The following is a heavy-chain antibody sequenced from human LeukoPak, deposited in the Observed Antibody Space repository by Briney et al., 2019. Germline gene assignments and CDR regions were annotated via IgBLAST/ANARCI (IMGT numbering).Heavy chain of an antibody. CDR3: ATQEFSKFDN. Sequence: PGGSLRLSCAASTFTFSRYAMAWVRQAPGKGLEWVSAISPTGASTYYADSVKGRFTISRDNARRSLYLQMDSLRIEDTAVYYCATQEFSKFDNLGQGTLVIVSS. V-gene: IGHV3-23*01. J-gene: IGHJ4*02. CDR2: ISPTGAST. CDR1: TFTFSRYA. D-gene: IGHD3-10*01.